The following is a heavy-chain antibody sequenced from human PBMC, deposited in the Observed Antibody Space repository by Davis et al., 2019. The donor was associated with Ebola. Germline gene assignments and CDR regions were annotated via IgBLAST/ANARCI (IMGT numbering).Heavy chain of an antibody. V-gene: IGHV4-59*01. Sequence: PGGSLRPSCTVSGGPISSYYWSWIRQPPGKGLEWIGYIYYSGSTNYNPSLKSRVTISVDTSKNQFSLKLSSVTAADTAVYYCARDVEMAPYYYYMDVWGKGTTVTVSS. CDR1: GGPISSYY. CDR3: ARDVEMAPYYYYMDV. D-gene: IGHD5-24*01. CDR2: IYYSGST. J-gene: IGHJ6*03.